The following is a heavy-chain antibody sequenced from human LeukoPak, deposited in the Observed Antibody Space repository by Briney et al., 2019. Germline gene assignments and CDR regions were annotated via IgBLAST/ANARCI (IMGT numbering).Heavy chain of an antibody. CDR1: GFTFSTYA. J-gene: IGHJ2*01. V-gene: IGHV3-23*01. D-gene: IGHD3-16*01. Sequence: PGGSLRLSCAAFGFTFSTYAMSWVRQAPGKGLEWVSAISGSGGNTHYADSVKGRFTISRDNSKNTLYVQMNSLRVEDTAVYYCTQGARADTYWYFDLWGRGTLVTVAS. CDR2: ISGSGGNT. CDR3: TQGARADTYWYFDL.